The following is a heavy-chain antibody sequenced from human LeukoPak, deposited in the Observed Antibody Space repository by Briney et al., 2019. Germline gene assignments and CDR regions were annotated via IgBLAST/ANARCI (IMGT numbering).Heavy chain of an antibody. J-gene: IGHJ3*02. Sequence: ASVKVSCKASGYTFTSYYMHWVRQAPGQGLEWLGIINPSGGSTSYAQKLESRVTMTRDMSTSTVYMELSSLRSEDTAVYYCAREPLIAVAAHDAFDIWGQGTMVIVSS. V-gene: IGHV1-46*01. D-gene: IGHD6-19*01. CDR2: INPSGGST. CDR3: AREPLIAVAAHDAFDI. CDR1: GYTFTSYY.